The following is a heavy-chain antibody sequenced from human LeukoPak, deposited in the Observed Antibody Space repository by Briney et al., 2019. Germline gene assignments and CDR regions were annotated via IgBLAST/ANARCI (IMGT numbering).Heavy chain of an antibody. CDR2: FDPEDGET. D-gene: IGHD2-15*01. V-gene: IGHV1-24*01. Sequence: ASVKVSCKVSGYTLTELSMHWVRQAPGKGLEWMGGFDPEDGETIYAQKFQGRVTITRDTSASTAYMELSSLRSEDTAVYYCARDGHYSHDYWGQGTLVTVSS. CDR3: ARDGHYSHDY. CDR1: GYTLTELS. J-gene: IGHJ4*02.